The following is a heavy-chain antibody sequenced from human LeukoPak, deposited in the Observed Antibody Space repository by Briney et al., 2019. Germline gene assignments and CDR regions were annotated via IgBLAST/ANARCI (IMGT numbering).Heavy chain of an antibody. D-gene: IGHD3-22*01. CDR3: ARAQGSITMIPPDY. CDR2: IIPILGIA. V-gene: IGHV1-69*04. Sequence: ASVKVSCKASGYTFTSYYMHWVRQAPGQGLEWMGRIIPILGIANYAQKFQGRVTITADKSTSTAYMELSSLRSEDTAVYYCARAQGSITMIPPDYWGQGTLVTVSS. J-gene: IGHJ4*02. CDR1: GYTFTSYY.